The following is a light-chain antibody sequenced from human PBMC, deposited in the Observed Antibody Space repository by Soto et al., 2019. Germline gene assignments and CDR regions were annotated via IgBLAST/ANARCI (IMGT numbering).Light chain of an antibody. J-gene: IGKJ1*01. CDR3: QQSYSSPET. V-gene: IGKV1-39*01. Sequence: DIQMTQSPSSLSASVGDRVTISCRASQSISNYLNWYQQKPGKAPKLLIYASFTLQSGVPSRFSGTGSWTDFTLTISSLQPEYFGTYYYQQSYSSPETFGQGTKVEI. CDR1: QSISNY. CDR2: ASF.